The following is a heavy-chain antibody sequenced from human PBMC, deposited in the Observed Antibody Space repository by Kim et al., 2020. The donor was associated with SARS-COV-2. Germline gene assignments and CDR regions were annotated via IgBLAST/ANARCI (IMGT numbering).Heavy chain of an antibody. CDR2: ISYDGSNK. Sequence: GGSLRLSCAASGFTFSSYGMHWVRQAPGKGLEWVAVISYDGSNKYYADSVKGRFTISRDNSKNTLYLQMNSLRAEDTAVYYCARGSYFLTGYYIGAQGVDYWGQGTLVTVSS. CDR1: GFTFSSYG. CDR3: ARGSYFLTGYYIGAQGVDY. J-gene: IGHJ4*02. V-gene: IGHV3-33*05. D-gene: IGHD3-9*01.